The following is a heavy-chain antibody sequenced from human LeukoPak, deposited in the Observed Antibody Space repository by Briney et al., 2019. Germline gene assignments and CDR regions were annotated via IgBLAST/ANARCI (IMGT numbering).Heavy chain of an antibody. Sequence: GGSLRLSCAASGFTFSSYAMSWVRQAPGKGLGWVSAISGSGGSTYYADSVKGRFTISRDNSKNTLYLQMNSLRAEDTAVYYCAKDLTSVAGTNWFDPWGQGTLVTVSS. V-gene: IGHV3-23*01. CDR3: AKDLTSVAGTNWFDP. D-gene: IGHD6-19*01. CDR1: GFTFSSYA. J-gene: IGHJ5*02. CDR2: ISGSGGST.